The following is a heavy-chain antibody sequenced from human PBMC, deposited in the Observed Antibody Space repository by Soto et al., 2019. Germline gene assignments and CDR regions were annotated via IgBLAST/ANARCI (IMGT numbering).Heavy chain of an antibody. V-gene: IGHV1-18*01. D-gene: IGHD6-6*01. Sequence: ASVKVSCKASGYTFTSYGISWVRQAPGQRLEWMGWINAGNGNTKYSQKLQGRVTITRDTSASTAYMELSSLRSEDTAVYYCAREFEYSSSSSAFDIWGQGTMVTVSS. CDR1: GYTFTSYG. J-gene: IGHJ3*02. CDR3: AREFEYSSSSSAFDI. CDR2: INAGNGNT.